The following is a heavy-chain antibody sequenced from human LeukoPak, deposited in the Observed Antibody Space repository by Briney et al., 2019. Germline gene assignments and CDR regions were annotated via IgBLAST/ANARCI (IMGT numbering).Heavy chain of an antibody. V-gene: IGHV3-30*18. CDR2: ISYDGSNK. CDR3: AKDRSPAIYGDYVDNWFDP. CDR1: GFTFSSYG. Sequence: GGSLRLPCAASGFTFSSYGMHWVRQAPGKGLEWVAVISYDGSNKYYADSVKGRFTISRDNSKNTLYLQMNSLRAEDTAVYYCAKDRSPAIYGDYVDNWFDPWGQGTLVTVSS. J-gene: IGHJ5*02. D-gene: IGHD4-17*01.